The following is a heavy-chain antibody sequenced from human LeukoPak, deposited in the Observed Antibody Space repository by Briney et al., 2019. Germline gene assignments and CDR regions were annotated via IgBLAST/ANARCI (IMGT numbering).Heavy chain of an antibody. CDR2: VNHSGST. CDR3: ARLATEWFQRTYYYYYMDV. V-gene: IGHV4-34*01. D-gene: IGHD3-3*01. J-gene: IGHJ6*03. Sequence: SETLSLTCAVYGGSFSGYCWSWIRQPPGKGLEWIGEVNHSGSTNYNPSLKSRVTISVDTSKNQFSLKLSSVTAADTAVYYCARLATEWFQRTYYYYYMDVWGKGTTVTVSS. CDR1: GGSFSGYC.